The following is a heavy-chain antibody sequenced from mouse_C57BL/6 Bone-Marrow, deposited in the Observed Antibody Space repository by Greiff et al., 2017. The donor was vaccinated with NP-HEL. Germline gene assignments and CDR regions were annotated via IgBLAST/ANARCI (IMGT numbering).Heavy chain of an antibody. CDR3: ERGGVYVMYC. J-gene: IGHJ4*01. CDR1: GFSLTSYG. D-gene: IGHD1-1*02. Sequence: QVQLQQSGPGLVQPSQSLSITCTVSGFSLTSYGVHWVRQSPGQGLEWLGVIWSGGSTDYNAAFISRLSLSKDNSKSHVFFKMNSLQADATAIYFVERGGVYVMYCGGQRTSVTVS. CDR2: IWSGGST. V-gene: IGHV2-2*01.